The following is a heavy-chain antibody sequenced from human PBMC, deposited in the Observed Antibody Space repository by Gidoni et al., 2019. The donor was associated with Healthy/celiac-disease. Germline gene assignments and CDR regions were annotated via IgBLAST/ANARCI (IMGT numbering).Heavy chain of an antibody. CDR2: FDPEDGEK. CDR3: ATGTAYYDYVWGSYRYYGMDV. V-gene: IGHV1-24*01. J-gene: IGHJ6*02. Sequence: QVQLVQSGAEVKKPGASVKVSCKVSRYTLTELSMHWLRQAPGKGLEWMGGFDPEDGEKIYAKKFQGRVTMTEDTSTDTAYMELSSLRSEDTAVYYCATGTAYYDYVWGSYRYYGMDVWGQGTTVTVSS. D-gene: IGHD3-16*02. CDR1: RYTLTELS.